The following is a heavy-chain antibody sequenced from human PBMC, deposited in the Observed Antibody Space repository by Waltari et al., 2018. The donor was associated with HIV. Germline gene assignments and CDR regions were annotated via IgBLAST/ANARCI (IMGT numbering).Heavy chain of an antibody. D-gene: IGHD1-26*01. J-gene: IGHJ1*01. CDR1: GGSISSSSYY. Sequence: QLQLQESGPGLVKPSETLSLTCTVSGGSISSSSYYWGWIRQPPGKGLEWIGSIYYSGSTYYNPSLKSRVTISVDTSKNQFSLKLSSVTAADTAVYYCARQGGSYLPEYFQHWGQGTLVTVSS. V-gene: IGHV4-39*01. CDR3: ARQGGSYLPEYFQH. CDR2: IYYSGST.